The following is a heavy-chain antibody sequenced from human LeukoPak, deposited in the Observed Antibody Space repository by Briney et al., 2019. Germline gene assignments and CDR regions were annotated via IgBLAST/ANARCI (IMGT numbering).Heavy chain of an antibody. J-gene: IGHJ4*02. V-gene: IGHV3-7*01. Sequence: GGSLRLSCAASGFRFSSYWMSWVRQAPGKGLESVANIKQDGSEKYYVDSVKGRFTISRDNAKNSLYLQMNSQRAEDTAVYYCARLPPSYFEWSLYFDCWGQGTLVTVSS. CDR1: GFRFSSYW. CDR2: IKQDGSEK. CDR3: ARLPPSYFEWSLYFDC. D-gene: IGHD3-9*01.